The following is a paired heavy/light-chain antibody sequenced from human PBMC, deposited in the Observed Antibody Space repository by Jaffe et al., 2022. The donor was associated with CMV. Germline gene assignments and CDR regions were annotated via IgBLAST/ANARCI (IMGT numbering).Heavy chain of an antibody. Sequence: QVQLQESGPGLVKPSETLSLTCTVSGGSVSSYYWNWIRQPPGKGLEWIGYVYYSGTTSYNPSLMSRLTMSVDTSKNGFSLNLSSVTAADTAVYYCARGRYGDYGLDFWGQGTLVTVSS. V-gene: IGHV4-59*02. CDR1: GGSVSSYY. D-gene: IGHD4-17*01. J-gene: IGHJ4*02. CDR2: VYYSGTT. CDR3: ARGRYGDYGLDF.
Light chain of an antibody. Sequence: EIVLTQSPGILSLSPGERATLSCRASQSVSSNYLAWYQQKPGQAPRLLIFGTSRRFTGVPDRFSGSGSGTDFTLTISRLEPEDFAVYYCQRFGSSPLYAFGQGTKLEI. CDR3: QRFGSSPLYA. CDR2: GTS. V-gene: IGKV3-20*01. CDR1: QSVSSNY. J-gene: IGKJ2*01.